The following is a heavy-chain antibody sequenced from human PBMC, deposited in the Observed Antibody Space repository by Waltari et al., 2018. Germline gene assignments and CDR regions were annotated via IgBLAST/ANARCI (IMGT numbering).Heavy chain of an antibody. J-gene: IGHJ1*01. CDR1: GYSISSGYY. CDR2: IYHSGST. V-gene: IGHV4-38-2*01. CDR3: AFRSIAARPRDPSEYFQH. Sequence: QVQLQESGPGLVKPSETLSLTCAVSGYSISSGYYWGWIRQPPGKGLEWIGSIYHSGSTYYDPSLKSRVTISVDTSKNQFSLKLSAVTAADTAVYYCAFRSIAARPRDPSEYFQHWGQGTLVTVSS. D-gene: IGHD6-6*01.